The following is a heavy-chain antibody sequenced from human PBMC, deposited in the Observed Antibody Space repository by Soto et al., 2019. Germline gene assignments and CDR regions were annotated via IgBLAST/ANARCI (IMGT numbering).Heavy chain of an antibody. Sequence: EVQLVESGGGLVQPGGSLRLSCAASGFIFSRYWMTWVRQAPGKGLEWVANIKQDGSEKYYVDSVKGRFTISRDNAKTSLYLQMNSLGAEDSGVYYCARVGDLFYDGMDVWGQGTTFTVSS. CDR1: GFIFSRYW. D-gene: IGHD3-3*01. V-gene: IGHV3-7*01. CDR2: IKQDGSEK. J-gene: IGHJ6*02. CDR3: ARVGDLFYDGMDV.